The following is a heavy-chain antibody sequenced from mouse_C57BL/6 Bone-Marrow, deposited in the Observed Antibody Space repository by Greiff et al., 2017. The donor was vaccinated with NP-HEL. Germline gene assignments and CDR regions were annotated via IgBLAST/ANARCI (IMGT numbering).Heavy chain of an antibody. Sequence: DVMLVESGGDLVKPGGSLKLSCAASGFTFSSYGMSWVRQTPDKRLEWVATISSGGSYTYYPDSVKGRFTISRDNAKNTLYLQMSSLKSEDTAMYYCARQGYYGNYVDYAMDYWGQGTSVTVSS. CDR3: ARQGYYGNYVDYAMDY. CDR1: GFTFSSYG. V-gene: IGHV5-6*02. J-gene: IGHJ4*01. D-gene: IGHD2-1*01. CDR2: ISSGGSYT.